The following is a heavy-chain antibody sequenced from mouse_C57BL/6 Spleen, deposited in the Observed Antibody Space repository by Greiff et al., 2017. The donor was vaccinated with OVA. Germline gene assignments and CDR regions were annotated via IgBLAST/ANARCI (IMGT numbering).Heavy chain of an antibody. J-gene: IGHJ4*01. CDR2: IDPSDSET. CDR3: ARSRGYDDYAMDY. D-gene: IGHD2-2*01. Sequence: QVQLQQPGAELVRPGSSVKLSCKASGYTFTSYWMHWVKQRPIQGLEWIGNIDPSDSETHYNQKFKDKATLTVDKSSSTAYMQLSSLTSEDSAVYYCARSRGYDDYAMDYWGQGTSVTVSS. CDR1: GYTFTSYW. V-gene: IGHV1-52*01.